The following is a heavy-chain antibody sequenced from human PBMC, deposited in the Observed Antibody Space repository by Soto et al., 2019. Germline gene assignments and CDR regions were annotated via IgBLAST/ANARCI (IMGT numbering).Heavy chain of an antibody. CDR3: ARVTLGYLVDY. CDR1: GSAINTSGDY. Sequence: SETLPLTCTPSGSAINTSGDYLGWIRQAQGQGLVWIRCLFYSTSSYHCPSLKSRVTVSVDTNKNYLSLSLVTVTAADTSVYSGARVTLGYLVDYWGQGTLVTVSS. CDR2: LFYSTSS. D-gene: IGHD3-16*01. J-gene: IGHJ4*02. V-gene: IGHV4-39*02.